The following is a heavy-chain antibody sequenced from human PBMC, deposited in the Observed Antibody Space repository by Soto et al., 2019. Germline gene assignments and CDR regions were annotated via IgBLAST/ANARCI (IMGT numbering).Heavy chain of an antibody. CDR2: IRSKANSYAT. V-gene: IGHV3-73*01. CDR1: GFTFSGSA. Sequence: EVQLVESGGGLVQPGGSLKLSCAASGFTFSGSAMHWVRQASGKGLEWVGRIRSKANSYATAYAASVKGRFTISRDDSKNTAYLQMNSLKTEDTAVDYCTSSRTDDYWGQGTLVTVSS. D-gene: IGHD1-1*01. J-gene: IGHJ4*02. CDR3: TSSRTDDY.